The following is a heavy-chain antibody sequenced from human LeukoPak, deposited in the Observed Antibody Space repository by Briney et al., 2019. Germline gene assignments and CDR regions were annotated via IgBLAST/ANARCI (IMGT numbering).Heavy chain of an antibody. CDR3: ARDRSYYSDSGTAY. CDR1: GGSINNYY. Sequence: SETLSLTCIVSGGSINNYYWSWIRQPAGKGLDWIGRIYTTGNTNYNPSLWRRVTISVDTSKNQFSLRLNSVTAADTAVYFCARDRSYYSDSGTAYWGQGILVTVSS. V-gene: IGHV4-4*07. J-gene: IGHJ4*02. CDR2: IYTTGNT. D-gene: IGHD3-22*01.